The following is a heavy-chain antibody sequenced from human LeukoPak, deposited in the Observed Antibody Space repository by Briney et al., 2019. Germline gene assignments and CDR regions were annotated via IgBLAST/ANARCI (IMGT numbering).Heavy chain of an antibody. V-gene: IGHV1-69*13. CDR3: ARAAIAAAGATS. D-gene: IGHD6-13*01. CDR2: IIPIFGTA. CDR1: GGTFSSYA. J-gene: IGHJ4*02. Sequence: SVKVSCKASGGTFSSYAISWVRQAPGQGLEWMGGIIPIFGTANYAQKFQGRVTITADESTSSAYMELSSLRSEDTAVYYCARAAIAAAGATSWGQGTLVTVSS.